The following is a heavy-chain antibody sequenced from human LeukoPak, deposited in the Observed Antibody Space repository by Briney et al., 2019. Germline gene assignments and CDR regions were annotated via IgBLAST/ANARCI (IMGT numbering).Heavy chain of an antibody. D-gene: IGHD5-24*01. CDR1: GGSFSGYY. CDR2: INHSGST. V-gene: IGHV4-34*01. Sequence: SETLSLTCAVYGGSFSGYYWSWIRQPPGKGLEWIGEINHSGSTNYNPSLKSRVTISVDTSKNQFSLKLSSVTAADTAVYYCARRERMKPIDCWGQGTLVTVSS. CDR3: ARRERMKPIDC. J-gene: IGHJ4*02.